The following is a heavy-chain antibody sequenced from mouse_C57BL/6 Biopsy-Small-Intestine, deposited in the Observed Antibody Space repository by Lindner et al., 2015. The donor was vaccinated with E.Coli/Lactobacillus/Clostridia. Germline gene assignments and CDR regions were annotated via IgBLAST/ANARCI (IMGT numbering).Heavy chain of an antibody. CDR2: IYPGGDYT. V-gene: IGHV1-63*01. Sequence: VQLQESGAELVRPGTSVKMSCKASGYTFTNYWIGWAKQRPGHGLEWIGDIYPGGDYTNYNEKFKGKATLTADKSSSTAYMQFGSLTSEDSAIYYCARSGVTTGYYFDYWGQGTTLTVSS. CDR3: ARSGVTTGYYFDY. D-gene: IGHD2-2*01. J-gene: IGHJ2*01. CDR1: GYTFTNYW.